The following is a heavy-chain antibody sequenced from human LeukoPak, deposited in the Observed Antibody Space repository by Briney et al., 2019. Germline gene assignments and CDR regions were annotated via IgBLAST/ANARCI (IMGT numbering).Heavy chain of an antibody. CDR3: ARDVHGSGSYIRYDYQDV. CDR2: IYHSGST. Sequence: SETLSLTCTVSGYSISSGFYWGWIRQPPGKGLECIGSIYHSGSTYYNPSLKSRVTISVDTSKNQFSLNLSSVTAADTAMYYCARDVHGSGSYIRYDYQDVWGKGTTVTIPS. J-gene: IGHJ6*03. D-gene: IGHD3-10*01. V-gene: IGHV4-38-2*02. CDR1: GYSISSGFY.